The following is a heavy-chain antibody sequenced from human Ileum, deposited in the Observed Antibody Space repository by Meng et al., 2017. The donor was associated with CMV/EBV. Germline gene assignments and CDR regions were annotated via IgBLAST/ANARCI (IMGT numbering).Heavy chain of an antibody. D-gene: IGHD4-17*01. CDR2: MNPNSGNT. V-gene: IGHV1-8*01. CDR3: ASNIYGDYGGVDY. J-gene: IGHJ4*02. CDR1: GYTFTNHD. Sequence: ASVKVSCNPSGYTFTNHDINWVRQATGQRLEWMGWMNPNSGNTGYAQKFQGRVTMTRNTSISTAYLELNSLTSDDTAVYYCASNIYGDYGGVDYWGQGTLVTVSS.